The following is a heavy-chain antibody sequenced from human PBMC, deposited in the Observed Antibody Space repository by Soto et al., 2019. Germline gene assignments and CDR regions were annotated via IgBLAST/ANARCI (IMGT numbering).Heavy chain of an antibody. J-gene: IGHJ4*02. D-gene: IGHD3-10*01. CDR3: ARDIGSYAYGEGY. V-gene: IGHV4-4*07. Sequence: SETLSLTCSVSGGSINSYWWSWIRQPAGKGLEWIGRVYSTGTTDYNPSLNSRATMSVETSKNQFSLKLTSVTAADTAVYYCARDIGSYAYGEGYWGQGIQVTVSS. CDR2: VYSTGTT. CDR1: GGSINSYW.